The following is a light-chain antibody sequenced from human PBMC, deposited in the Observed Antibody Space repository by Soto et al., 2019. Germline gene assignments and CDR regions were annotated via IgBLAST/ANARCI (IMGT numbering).Light chain of an antibody. CDR1: QSVSNK. CDR2: DAS. CDR3: QQYSIWPPVYT. Sequence: EIVMTQSPATLSVSPGERATLSCRASQSVSNKLAWYQQKPGQAPRLVIYDASTRATGIPARFSGSGSGTEFTLTISSLQSEDFAVYYCQQYSIWPPVYTFGQGTKVEIK. J-gene: IGKJ2*01. V-gene: IGKV3D-15*01.